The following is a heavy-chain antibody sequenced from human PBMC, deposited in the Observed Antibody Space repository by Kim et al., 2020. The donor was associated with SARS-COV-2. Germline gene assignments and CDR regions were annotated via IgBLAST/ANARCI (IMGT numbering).Heavy chain of an antibody. J-gene: IGHJ6*02. V-gene: IGHV4-38-2*02. D-gene: IGHD3-10*01. CDR3: ARDGKYWFGGPPGRNGMDV. CDR1: GYSISSGYY. CDR2: IYHSGST. Sequence: SETLSLTCTVSGYSISSGYYWGWIRQPPGKGLEWIGSIYHSGSTYYNPSLKSRVTISVDTSKNQFSLKLSSVTAADTAVYYCARDGKYWFGGPPGRNGMDVWGQGTTVTVSS.